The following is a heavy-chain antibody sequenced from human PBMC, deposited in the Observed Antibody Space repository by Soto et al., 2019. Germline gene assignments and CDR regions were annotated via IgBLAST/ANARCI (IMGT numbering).Heavy chain of an antibody. CDR1: GGSISSSSYY. J-gene: IGHJ4*02. V-gene: IGHV4-39*01. CDR2: IYYSGST. Sequence: QLQLQESGPGLVKPSETLSLTCTVSGGSISSSSYYWGWIRQPPGKGLEWIGSIYYSGSTYYNPSLKSRVTISVDTSKNQFSLKLSSVTAADTAVYYCARRGDVILVFDYWGQGTLVTVSS. CDR3: ARRGDVILVFDY. D-gene: IGHD2-21*02.